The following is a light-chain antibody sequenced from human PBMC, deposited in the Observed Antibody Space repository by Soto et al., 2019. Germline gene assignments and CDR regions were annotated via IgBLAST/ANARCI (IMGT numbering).Light chain of an antibody. J-gene: IGLJ1*01. CDR2: SNN. Sequence: QSVLTQPPSASGTPGQRVTISCSGSSSNIGSNTVNWYHQLPGTAPKHLIYSNNQRPSGVPDRFSGSKSGTSASLAISGLQSEDEADYYCAAWDDSLNGYVFGTGTKLTVL. CDR3: AAWDDSLNGYV. CDR1: SSNIGSNT. V-gene: IGLV1-44*01.